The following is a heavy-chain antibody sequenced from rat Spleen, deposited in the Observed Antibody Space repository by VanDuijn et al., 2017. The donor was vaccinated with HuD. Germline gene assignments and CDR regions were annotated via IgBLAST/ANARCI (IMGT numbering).Heavy chain of an antibody. V-gene: IGHV3-3*01. Sequence: EVQLQESGPGLVKPSQSLSLTCSVTAYSITSRYIWNWIRKFPGNKLEWMGHLNSAGSTYYNPSLKSRISIARDTSKNQFFLQVNSVTTEDTATYYCARSDGTHYYLPFANWGQGTLVTVSS. CDR2: LNSAGST. CDR1: AYSITSRYI. D-gene: IGHD1-12*02. J-gene: IGHJ3*01. CDR3: ARSDGTHYYLPFAN.